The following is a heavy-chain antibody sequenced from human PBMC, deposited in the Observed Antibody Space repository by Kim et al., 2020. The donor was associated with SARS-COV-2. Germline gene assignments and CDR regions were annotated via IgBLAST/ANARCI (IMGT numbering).Heavy chain of an antibody. CDR1: GGSISSYY. V-gene: IGHV4-59*13. Sequence: SETLSLTCTVSGGSISSYYWSWIRQPPGKGLEWIGYIYYSGSTNYNPSLKSRVTISVDTSKNQFSLKLSSVTAADTAVYYCAREIGIAAAGTGNWFDPWGQGTLVTVSS. CDR2: IYYSGST. J-gene: IGHJ5*02. CDR3: AREIGIAAAGTGNWFDP. D-gene: IGHD6-13*01.